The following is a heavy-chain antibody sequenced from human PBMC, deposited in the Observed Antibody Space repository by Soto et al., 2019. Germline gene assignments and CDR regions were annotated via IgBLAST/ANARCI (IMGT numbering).Heavy chain of an antibody. V-gene: IGHV5-51*01. Sequence: GESLKISCTGSGYRFTRDWIAWVRQMPGKGLEYMGIIYPGDSDTRYSPSFQGQVTISADKSTSTAYVQWSSLGPDDTALYYCVKDGDNTGYYFTYYFDHWGQGAPVTGLL. D-gene: IGHD3-22*01. CDR1: GYRFTRDW. CDR2: IYPGDSDT. CDR3: VKDGDNTGYYFTYYFDH. J-gene: IGHJ4*02.